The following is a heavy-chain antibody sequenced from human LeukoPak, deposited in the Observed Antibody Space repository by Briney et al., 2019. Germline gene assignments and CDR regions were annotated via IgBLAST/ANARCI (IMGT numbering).Heavy chain of an antibody. CDR2: INHSGST. CDR3: ASAPADYGGNSRTFDY. V-gene: IGHV4-34*01. Sequence: SETLSLTCAVYGGSFSGYYWSWIRQPPGKGLEWIGEINHSGSTNYNPSLKSRVTISVDASKNQFSLKLSSVTAADTAVYYCASAPADYGGNSRTFDYWGQGTLVTVSS. J-gene: IGHJ4*02. D-gene: IGHD4-17*01. CDR1: GGSFSGYY.